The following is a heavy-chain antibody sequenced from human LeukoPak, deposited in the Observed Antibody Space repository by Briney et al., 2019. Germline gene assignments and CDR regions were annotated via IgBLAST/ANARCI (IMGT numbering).Heavy chain of an antibody. CDR1: GGSITNYY. CDR2: IYTSGST. J-gene: IGHJ3*02. V-gene: IGHV4-4*07. CDR3: AREGLDAFDI. Sequence: SETLSLTCTVSGGSITNYYWSWIRQPAGKGLEWIGRIYTSGSTNYNPSLKSRVTISVDTSKNQFSLKLSSVTAADTAVYYCAREGLDAFDIWGQGTMVTVSS.